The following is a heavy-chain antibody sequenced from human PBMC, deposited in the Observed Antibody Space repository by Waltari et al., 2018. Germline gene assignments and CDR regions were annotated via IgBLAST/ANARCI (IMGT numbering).Heavy chain of an antibody. D-gene: IGHD2-2*01. CDR1: GFTCSNYE. CDR2: ISSRGGTM. CDR3: ARDLPAADIDY. V-gene: IGHV3-48*03. Sequence: EVQLVESGGGLVQPGGSLRLSCAASGFTCSNYEMNWVRQAPGKGLEWVSYISSRGGTMFYAESVRGRFTISRDNAKNSLYLQMNTMRAEDTAVYYCARDLPAADIDYWGQGTLVTVSS. J-gene: IGHJ4*02.